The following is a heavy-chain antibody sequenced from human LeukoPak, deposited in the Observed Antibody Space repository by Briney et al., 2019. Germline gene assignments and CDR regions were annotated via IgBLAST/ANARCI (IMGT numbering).Heavy chain of an antibody. CDR3: ATDPGGYTYYFDY. V-gene: IGHV3-30*03. D-gene: IGHD3-10*01. CDR2: ISYDGSNK. CDR1: GFTFSSYG. J-gene: IGHJ4*02. Sequence: GGSLRLSCAASGFTFSSYGMHWVRQAPGKGLEWVALISYDGSNKYYADSVKGRFTISRDNSKNTLYLQMNSLRAEDTAMYYCATDPGGYTYYFDYWGQGTLVTVSS.